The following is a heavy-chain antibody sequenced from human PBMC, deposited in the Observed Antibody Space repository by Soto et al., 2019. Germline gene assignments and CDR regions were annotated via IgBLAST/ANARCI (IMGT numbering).Heavy chain of an antibody. D-gene: IGHD6-13*01. Sequence: SETLSLTCAVSGGSISNGGYYWSWIRQHPGKGLEWIGSIYFSGSTYYNPSLKSRVTLSVATPKNQFSLKLSSVTAADTAVYYCARQQLVSYYFDYWGQGTLVTVSS. CDR1: GGSISNGGYY. CDR3: ARQQLVSYYFDY. CDR2: IYFSGST. J-gene: IGHJ4*02. V-gene: IGHV4-31*11.